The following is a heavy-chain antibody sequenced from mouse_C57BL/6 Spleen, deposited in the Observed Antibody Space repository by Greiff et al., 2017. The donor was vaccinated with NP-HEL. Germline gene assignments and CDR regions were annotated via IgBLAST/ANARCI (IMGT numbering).Heavy chain of an antibody. Sequence: EVMLVESGGGLVKPGGSLKLSCAASGFTFSDYGMHWVRQAPEKGLEWVAYISSGSSTIYYADTVKGRFTISRDNAKNTLFLQMTSLRSEDTAMYYCARMRSNYVHYAMDYWGQGTSVTVSS. CDR2: ISSGSSTI. CDR3: ARMRSNYVHYAMDY. J-gene: IGHJ4*01. V-gene: IGHV5-17*01. CDR1: GFTFSDYG. D-gene: IGHD2-5*01.